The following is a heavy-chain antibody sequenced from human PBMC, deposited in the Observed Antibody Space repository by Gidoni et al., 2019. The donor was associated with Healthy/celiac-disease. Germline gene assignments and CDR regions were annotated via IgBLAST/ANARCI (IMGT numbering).Heavy chain of an antibody. CDR3: AREGMTTVVTGFDY. J-gene: IGHJ4*02. CDR1: GGSITSGGYY. CDR2: IYYSGST. V-gene: IGHV4-31*03. D-gene: IGHD4-17*01. Sequence: QVQLQESGPGLVKPSQTLSLTCTVSGGSITSGGYYWSWIRQHPGKGLGWIGYIYYSGSTYYNPSLKSRVTISVDTSKNQFSLKLSSVTAADTAVYYCAREGMTTVVTGFDYWGQGTLVTVSS.